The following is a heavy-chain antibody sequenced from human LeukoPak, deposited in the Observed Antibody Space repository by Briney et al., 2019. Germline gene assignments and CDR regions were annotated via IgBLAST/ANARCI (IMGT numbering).Heavy chain of an antibody. V-gene: IGHV3-30*04. CDR1: GFTFSSYA. CDR3: AKAPVTSCRGAYCYPFDS. J-gene: IGHJ4*02. D-gene: IGHD2-21*01. Sequence: GGSLRLSCAASGFTFSSYAMHWVRQAPGKGLEWVAVISYDGSNKYYADSVKGRFTISRDNSRNTLSLQMNSLRADDTAVYFCAKAPVTSCRGAYCYPFDSWGQGTLVTVSS. CDR2: ISYDGSNK.